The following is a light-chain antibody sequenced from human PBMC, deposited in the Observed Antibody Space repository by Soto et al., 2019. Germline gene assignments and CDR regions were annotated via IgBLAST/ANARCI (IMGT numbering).Light chain of an antibody. V-gene: IGKV3-15*01. CDR1: QSVRSD. CDR2: GVS. CDR3: QHYNNLPLT. Sequence: EIVMTQSPATLSVSPGEGATLSCRASQSVRSDLAWYQHKPGLAPRLLIYGVSTRATGIPVRFSGSGSGTEFTLSISSLQSEDSAIYYCQHYNNLPLTFGGGTKEDIK. J-gene: IGKJ4*01.